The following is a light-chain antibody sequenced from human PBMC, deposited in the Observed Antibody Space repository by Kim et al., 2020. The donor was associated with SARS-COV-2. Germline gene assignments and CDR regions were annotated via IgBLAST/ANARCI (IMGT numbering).Light chain of an antibody. Sequence: DIVMTQSPDSLPVSLGERATINCKSSQSILFSSNNQNCLAWYQQKPGQPPKLLIYWASTRESGVPDRFNGSGSGTEFTLTISSLQAEDVAVYYCQQSYTTPHTFGGGTKVDIK. CDR2: WAS. CDR3: QQSYTTPHT. CDR1: QSILFSSNNQNC. J-gene: IGKJ4*01. V-gene: IGKV4-1*01.